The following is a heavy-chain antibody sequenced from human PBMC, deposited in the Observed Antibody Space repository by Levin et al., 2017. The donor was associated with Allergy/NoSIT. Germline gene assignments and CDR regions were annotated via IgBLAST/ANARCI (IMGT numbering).Heavy chain of an antibody. V-gene: IGHV4-59*08. D-gene: IGHD5-18*01. Sequence: SETLSLTCTVSGGSISNYYWSWIRQPPGKGLEWIGYIYYSGSTNYNPSLKNRVTISVDTSKNQFSLKLSSVTAADTAVYYCARHLRSEALGYSYGSIDVFHSWGQGEMVTVSS. CDR3: ARHLRSEALGYSYGSIDVFHS. J-gene: IGHJ3*02. CDR2: IYYSGST. CDR1: GGSISNYY.